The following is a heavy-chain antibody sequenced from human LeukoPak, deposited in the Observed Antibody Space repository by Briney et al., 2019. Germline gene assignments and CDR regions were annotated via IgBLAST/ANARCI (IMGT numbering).Heavy chain of an antibody. Sequence: PGGSLRLSCAASGFTFSSYWMSWVRQAPGKGLEWVANIKQDGSEKYYVDSVKGRFTISRDNAKNSLYLQMNSLRAEVTAVYYCARETRYFDWPYYYYMDVWGRGTTVTVSS. J-gene: IGHJ6*03. V-gene: IGHV3-7*01. D-gene: IGHD3-9*01. CDR3: ARETRYFDWPYYYYMDV. CDR2: IKQDGSEK. CDR1: GFTFSSYW.